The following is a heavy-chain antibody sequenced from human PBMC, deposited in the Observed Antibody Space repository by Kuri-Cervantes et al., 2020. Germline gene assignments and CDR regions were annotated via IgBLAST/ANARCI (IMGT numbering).Heavy chain of an antibody. CDR3: ARDRDPLAVAGYCFDY. D-gene: IGHD6-19*01. Sequence: GGSLRLSCAASGFTFSSYAMHWVRQAPGKGLEWVAVISYDGSNKYYADSVKGRFTIDRYNSKYTLYLQMNSLRAEDTAAYYSARDRDPLAVAGYCFDYWGQGTLVTVSS. CDR2: ISYDGSNK. V-gene: IGHV3-30*04. CDR1: GFTFSSYA. J-gene: IGHJ4*02.